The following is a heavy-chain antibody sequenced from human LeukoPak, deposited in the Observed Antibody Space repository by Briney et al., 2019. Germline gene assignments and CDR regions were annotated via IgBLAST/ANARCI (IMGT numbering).Heavy chain of an antibody. Sequence: KPSETLSLTCAVTDDSITSGHYWGWIRQPPGKGLEWIGSIYHSGSTYYNPSLKSRVTISVETSKNQFSLKLSSVTAADTAVYYCAQKAPYSPGYSQHWGQGTLVTVSS. V-gene: IGHV4-38-2*01. CDR2: IYHSGST. CDR1: DDSITSGHY. J-gene: IGHJ1*01. D-gene: IGHD2-15*01. CDR3: AQKAPYSPGYSQH.